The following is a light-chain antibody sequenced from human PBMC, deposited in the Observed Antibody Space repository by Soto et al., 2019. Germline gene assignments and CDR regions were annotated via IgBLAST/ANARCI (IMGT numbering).Light chain of an antibody. J-gene: IGLJ3*02. CDR1: SGSIASNY. CDR2: EDN. CDR3: QSYDSSLWV. Sequence: NFMLTQPHSVSESPGKTVTISCTRSSGSIASNYVQWYQQRPGSSPTTVIYEDNQRPSGVPDRFSGSIDSSSNSASLTISGLKSEDEAAYYCQSYDSSLWVFGGGTKLTVL. V-gene: IGLV6-57*01.